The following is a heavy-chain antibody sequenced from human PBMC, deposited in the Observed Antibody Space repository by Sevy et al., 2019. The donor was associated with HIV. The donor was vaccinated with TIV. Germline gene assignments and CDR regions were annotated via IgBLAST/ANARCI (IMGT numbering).Heavy chain of an antibody. CDR3: ARDPSGYCSSTSCPETQDWFDP. Sequence: ASVKVSCKASGYTFTTYRITWVRQAPGQGLEWMGWINPNSGGTNYAQKFQGRVTMTRDTSISTAYMELSRLRSDDTAVYYCARDPSGYCSSTSCPETQDWFDPWGQGTLVTVSS. CDR1: GYTFTTYR. J-gene: IGHJ5*02. V-gene: IGHV1-2*02. D-gene: IGHD2-2*03. CDR2: INPNSGGT.